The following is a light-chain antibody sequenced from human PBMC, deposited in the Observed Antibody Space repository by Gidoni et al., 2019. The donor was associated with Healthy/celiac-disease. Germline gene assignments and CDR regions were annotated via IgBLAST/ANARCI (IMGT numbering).Light chain of an antibody. J-gene: IGKJ1*01. CDR1: QSVSSSY. CDR3: QQYGSSPQT. CDR2: GAS. V-gene: IGKV3-20*01. Sequence: EIVLTQSPGTLSLSPGESATLSCRASQSVSSSYLAWYQQKPGQAPRLLIYGASSRATSIPDRFSGSGSGTDFTLTISRLEPEDFAVYYCQQYGSSPQTFGQGTKVEIK.